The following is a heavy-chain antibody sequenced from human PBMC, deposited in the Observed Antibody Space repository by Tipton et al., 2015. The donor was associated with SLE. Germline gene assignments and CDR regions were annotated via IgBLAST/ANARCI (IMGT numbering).Heavy chain of an antibody. V-gene: IGHV4-34*01. Sequence: TLSLTCTVSGGSIGPYYWHWIRQSPGKGLEWIGEINHTGNTNYNPSLKSRVTISGDTSKNQFSLKLSSVTAADTAVYYCARHGGEAGRSFDNWGQGTLVTVSS. CDR2: INHTGNT. CDR1: GGSIGPYY. J-gene: IGHJ4*02. CDR3: ARHGGEAGRSFDN. D-gene: IGHD3-16*01.